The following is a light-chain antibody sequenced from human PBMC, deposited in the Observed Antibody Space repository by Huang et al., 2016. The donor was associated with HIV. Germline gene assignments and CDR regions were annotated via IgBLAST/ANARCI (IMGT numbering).Light chain of an antibody. CDR3: QQYFTSPRT. J-gene: IGKJ1*01. V-gene: IGKV3-20*01. Sequence: EIVLTQSPGTLSLSPGERGTLSCRASQSVSSSYLAWYQQRPGQPPRLLIYGASSRADGIPDRFSGSGSARDFTLTISRVGPEDSAVYYCQQYFTSPRTFGQGTKVEI. CDR2: GAS. CDR1: QSVSSSY.